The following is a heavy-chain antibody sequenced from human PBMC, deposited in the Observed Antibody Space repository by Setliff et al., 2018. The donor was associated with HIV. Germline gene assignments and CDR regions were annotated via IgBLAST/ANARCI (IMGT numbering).Heavy chain of an antibody. J-gene: IGHJ4*02. D-gene: IGHD1-26*01. V-gene: IGHV1-46*01. CDR3: ARGWEGGMDY. Sequence: ASVKVSCKASGYTFTRYFMHCVRQAPGQGLEWLGMINPSGGSTWYAQKFQGRVTMTGDTSTNTLYMELSSLRSEATAVYYCARGWEGGMDYWGQGTLVTV. CDR2: INPSGGST. CDR1: GYTFTRYF.